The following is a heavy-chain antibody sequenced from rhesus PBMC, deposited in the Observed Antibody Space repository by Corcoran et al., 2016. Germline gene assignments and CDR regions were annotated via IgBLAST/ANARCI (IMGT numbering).Heavy chain of an antibody. J-gene: IGHJ4*01. V-gene: IGHV4-160*01. CDR2: IRSGGTT. CDR3: ARVGEDDYGYYGNLDY. CDR1: GGSISSNY. D-gene: IGHD3-9*01. Sequence: QVQLQQWGEGLVKPSETLSLTCAVYGGSISSNYWSWIRQPPGKGLEWIGRIRSGGTTNYNPSLNCRVTSSIDTSTNQFSLRLGSVTAADTAVNYCARVGEDDYGYYGNLDYWGQGVLVTVSS.